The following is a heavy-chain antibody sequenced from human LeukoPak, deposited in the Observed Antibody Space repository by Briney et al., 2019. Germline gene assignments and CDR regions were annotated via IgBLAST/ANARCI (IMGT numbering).Heavy chain of an antibody. CDR3: ARRAVRNGGNSVGFDP. Sequence: NPSETLSLTCTVSGGSISSYYWSWIRQPPGKGLEWIGYIYYSGSTNYNPSLKSRVTISVDTSKNQFSLKLSSVTAADTAVYYCARRAVRNGGNSVGFDPWGQGTLVTVSS. D-gene: IGHD4-23*01. CDR1: GGSISSYY. CDR2: IYYSGST. V-gene: IGHV4-59*01. J-gene: IGHJ5*02.